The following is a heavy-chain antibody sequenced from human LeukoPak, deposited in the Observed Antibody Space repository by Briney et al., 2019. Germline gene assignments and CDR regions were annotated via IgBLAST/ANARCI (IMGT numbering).Heavy chain of an antibody. V-gene: IGHV3-7*01. Sequence: PGGSLRLSCEASGFTFSSYWMSWVRQAPGKGLEWVANIKQDGSEKYYVDSVKGRFTISRDNAKNSLYLQMNSLRAEDTAVYYCAREYCSSTSCYADYWGQGTLVTVSS. J-gene: IGHJ4*02. D-gene: IGHD2-2*01. CDR2: IKQDGSEK. CDR1: GFTFSSYW. CDR3: AREYCSSTSCYADY.